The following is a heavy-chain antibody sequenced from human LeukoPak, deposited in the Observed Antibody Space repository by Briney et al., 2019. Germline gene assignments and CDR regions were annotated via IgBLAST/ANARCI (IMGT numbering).Heavy chain of an antibody. CDR1: GYSMSSGYY. J-gene: IGHJ4*02. Sequence: SETLSLTCTVFGYSMSSGYYWGWIRQPPGKGLEWIGSIYHSGNSYYNPSLDSRVTISVDTSKNQFSLELSSVTAADTAVYYCARGPPPDFDCWGQGTLVTVSS. V-gene: IGHV4-38-2*02. CDR3: ARGPPPDFDC. CDR2: IYHSGNS.